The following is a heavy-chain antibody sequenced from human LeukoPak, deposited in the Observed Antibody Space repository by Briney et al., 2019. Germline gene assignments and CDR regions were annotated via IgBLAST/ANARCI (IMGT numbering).Heavy chain of an antibody. CDR2: ISGSGGST. CDR1: GFTFSSYA. D-gene: IGHD3-3*01. CDR3: AKDLSNYDIIYYYYMDV. V-gene: IGHV3-23*01. J-gene: IGHJ6*03. Sequence: GGSLRLSCAASGFTFSSYAMSWVRQAPGKGLEWVSAISGSGGSTYYADSVKGRFTISRDNSKNTLYLQMNSLRAEDTAVYYCAKDLSNYDIIYYYYMDVWGKGTTVTVSS.